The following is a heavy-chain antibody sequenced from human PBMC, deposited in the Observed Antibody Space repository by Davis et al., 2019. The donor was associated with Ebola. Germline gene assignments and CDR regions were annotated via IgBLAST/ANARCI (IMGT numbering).Heavy chain of an antibody. CDR3: AREAYYYDSSGYYSHFDY. D-gene: IGHD3-22*01. J-gene: IGHJ4*02. Sequence: GGSLRLSCAASGFTFNSYAMSWVRQAPGKGLEWVAVISYDGSNKYYADSVKGRFTISRDNSKNTLYLQMNSLRAEDTAVYHCAREAYYYDSSGYYSHFDYWGQGTLVTVSS. CDR2: ISYDGSNK. CDR1: GFTFNSYA. V-gene: IGHV3-30*03.